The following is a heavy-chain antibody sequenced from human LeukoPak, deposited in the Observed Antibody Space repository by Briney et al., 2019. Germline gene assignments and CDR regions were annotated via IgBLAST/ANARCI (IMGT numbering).Heavy chain of an antibody. Sequence: GGSLRLSCAASGFTFSSYGMHWVRQAPGKGLEWVAFIRYDGSNKYYVDSVKGRFTISRGNSKNTLYLQMNSLRPEDTAVYYCAGRVYQLLDHDAFDIWGQGTMVTVSS. CDR3: AGRVYQLLDHDAFDI. CDR2: IRYDGSNK. D-gene: IGHD2-2*01. V-gene: IGHV3-30*02. J-gene: IGHJ3*02. CDR1: GFTFSSYG.